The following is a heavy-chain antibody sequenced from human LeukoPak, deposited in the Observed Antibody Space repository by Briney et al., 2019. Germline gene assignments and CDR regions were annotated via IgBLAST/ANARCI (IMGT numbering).Heavy chain of an antibody. V-gene: IGHV3-64*01. D-gene: IGHD3-22*01. Sequence: PGGSLRLSCAASGFTFSSYAMHWVRQAPGKGLEYVSAISSNGGSTYYANSVKGRFTISRDNSKNTLYLQMGSLRAKDMAVYYCARDFDDSSGSNYWGQGTLVTVSP. J-gene: IGHJ4*02. CDR3: ARDFDDSSGSNY. CDR1: GFTFSSYA. CDR2: ISSNGGST.